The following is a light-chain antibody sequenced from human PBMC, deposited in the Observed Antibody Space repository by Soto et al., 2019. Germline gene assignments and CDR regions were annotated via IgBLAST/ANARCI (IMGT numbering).Light chain of an antibody. Sequence: EIVLTQSPGTLSLSPGERATLSCRASQSISSNYFAWYQQKPGQAPRLLIYGASTRANGIPDKFSGSGSGTYFTLTISRLEPEDFAVYYCQHYGSSPPMYTFGQGTKLEIK. V-gene: IGKV3-20*01. CDR2: GAS. CDR1: QSISSNY. CDR3: QHYGSSPPMYT. J-gene: IGKJ2*01.